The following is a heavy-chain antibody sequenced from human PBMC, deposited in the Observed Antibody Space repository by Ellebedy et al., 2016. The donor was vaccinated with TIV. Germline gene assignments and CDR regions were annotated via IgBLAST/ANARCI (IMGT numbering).Heavy chain of an antibody. D-gene: IGHD4-17*01. CDR1: GGSVSSGSYY. CDR2: IYYSGST. CDR3: ARAKGGDYVYYYYGMDV. V-gene: IGHV4-61*01. Sequence: SETLSLTXTVSGGSVSSGSYYWSWIRQPPGKGLEWIGYIYYSGSTNYNPSLKSRVTISVDTSKNQFSLKLSSVTAADTAVYYCARAKGGDYVYYYYGMDVWGQGTTVTVSS. J-gene: IGHJ6*02.